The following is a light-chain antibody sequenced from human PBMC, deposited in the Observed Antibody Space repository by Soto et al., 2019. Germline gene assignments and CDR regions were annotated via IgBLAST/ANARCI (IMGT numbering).Light chain of an antibody. J-gene: IGKJ4*01. CDR2: GAS. Sequence: EIVLTQSPGTLSLSPGERATLSCRASQSVSSSYLAWYQQKPGQAPRLLIYGASTRATGIPARFSGSGSGTEFTLTISSLQSEDVAVYYCQQYNNWPDSFGGGTKVDIK. CDR1: QSVSSSY. CDR3: QQYNNWPDS. V-gene: IGKV3-15*01.